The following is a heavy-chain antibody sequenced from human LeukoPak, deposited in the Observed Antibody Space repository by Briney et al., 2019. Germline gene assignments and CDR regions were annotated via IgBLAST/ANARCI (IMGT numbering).Heavy chain of an antibody. Sequence: ASVKVSCKASGYTFTSYDINWVRQATGQGLEWMGWMNPNSGNTGYAQKFQGRVTMTRDTSISTAYMELSRLRSDDTAVYYCARDFAPYGSGSYYFFDYWGQGTLVTVSS. CDR1: GYTFTSYD. D-gene: IGHD3-10*01. CDR2: MNPNSGNT. J-gene: IGHJ4*02. CDR3: ARDFAPYGSGSYYFFDY. V-gene: IGHV1-8*01.